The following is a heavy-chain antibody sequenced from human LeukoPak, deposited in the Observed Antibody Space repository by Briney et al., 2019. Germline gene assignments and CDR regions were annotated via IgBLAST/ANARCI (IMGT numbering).Heavy chain of an antibody. D-gene: IGHD3-3*01. CDR2: IRSKAYGGTT. V-gene: IGHV3-49*04. J-gene: IGHJ4*02. CDR3: TRPKELATTYYDFWSGYFDY. CDR1: GFTFGDYA. Sequence: GGSLRLSCTASGFTFGDYAMSWVRQAPGKGGEWVGFIRSKAYGGTTEYAASVKGRFTIPRDDSKSIAYLQMNSLKTEDTAVYYCTRPKELATTYYDFWSGYFDYWGQGTLVTVSS.